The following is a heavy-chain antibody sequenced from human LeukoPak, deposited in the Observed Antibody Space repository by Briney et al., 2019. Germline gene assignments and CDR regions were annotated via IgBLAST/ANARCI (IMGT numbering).Heavy chain of an antibody. CDR2: ISSSGRTI. J-gene: IGHJ4*02. V-gene: IGHV3-48*03. CDR1: GFTFSTYE. D-gene: IGHD6-6*01. CDR3: ARDEGQLLFEY. Sequence: PGGSLRLSCAASGFTFSTYEMNWVRQAPGKGLEWVSYISSSGRTIYYADSVKGRFTISRDNAKNSLYLQMNSLRAEDTAVYYCARDEGQLLFEYRGQGTLVTVSS.